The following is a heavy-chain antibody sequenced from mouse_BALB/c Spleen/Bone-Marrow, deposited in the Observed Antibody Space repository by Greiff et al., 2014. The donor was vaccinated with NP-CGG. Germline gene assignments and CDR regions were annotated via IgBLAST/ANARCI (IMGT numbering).Heavy chain of an antibody. D-gene: IGHD2-4*01. CDR1: GFTFSSYG. Sequence: DVKLVESWGGLVQPGGSLKISCAASGFTFSSYGMSWVRQTPDKRLDLVATINSNGGSTYYPDSVKGRFTISRDNAKNTLYLQMSSLKSEDTAMYYCARDNYYDYDGFAYWGQGTLVTVSA. J-gene: IGHJ3*01. V-gene: IGHV5-6-3*01. CDR2: INSNGGST. CDR3: ARDNYYDYDGFAY.